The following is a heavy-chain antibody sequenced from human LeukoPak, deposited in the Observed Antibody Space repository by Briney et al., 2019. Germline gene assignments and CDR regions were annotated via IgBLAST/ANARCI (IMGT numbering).Heavy chain of an antibody. Sequence: PSETLSLTCTVSGYSISSGYYWGWIRQPPGKGLEWSGSIYHSGSTYYNPSLKSRVTISVDTSKNQCSLKLSSVTAADTAVYYCARNHYYDSSGYYLGEYDYWGQGTLVTVSS. D-gene: IGHD3-22*01. CDR3: ARNHYYDSSGYYLGEYDY. V-gene: IGHV4-38-2*02. J-gene: IGHJ4*02. CDR1: GYSISSGYY. CDR2: IYHSGST.